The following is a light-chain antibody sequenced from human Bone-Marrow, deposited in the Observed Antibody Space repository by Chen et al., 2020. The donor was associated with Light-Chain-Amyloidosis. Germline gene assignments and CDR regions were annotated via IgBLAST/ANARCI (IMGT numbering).Light chain of an antibody. J-gene: IGLJ2*01. CDR1: DLPTKY. CDR2: RDT. Sequence: SYELTQPPSGSVSPGQTARITCSGDDLPTKYAYWYQQKPGQAPVLVIHRDTERPSGISERFSGSRSGTTATLTLSGVQAEDAADYPCQSADRSGTYEVIFGGGTKLTVL. V-gene: IGLV3-25*03. CDR3: QSADRSGTYEVI.